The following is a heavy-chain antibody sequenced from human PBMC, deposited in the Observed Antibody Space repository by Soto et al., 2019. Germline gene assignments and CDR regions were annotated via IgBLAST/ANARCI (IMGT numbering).Heavy chain of an antibody. CDR1: GFTFRSYV. CDR2: TSYDGSNK. D-gene: IGHD3-16*01. J-gene: IGHJ4*02. V-gene: IGHV3-30*19. CDR3: ARWGTRGGLAV. Sequence: QVQLVESGGGVVQPGASLRLSCVGSGFTFRSYVIHWGSQAPGKGLEWVALTSYDGSNKYYDDYVKGRFTISRDNSRNTVDLHMDSLRLEDTALYYCARWGTRGGLAVGGQGTLVSVSS.